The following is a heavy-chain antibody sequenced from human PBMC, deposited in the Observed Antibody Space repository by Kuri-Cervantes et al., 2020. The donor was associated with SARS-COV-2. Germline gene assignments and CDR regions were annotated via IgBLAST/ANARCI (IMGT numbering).Heavy chain of an antibody. CDR1: GGTFSSYA. CDR3: ARDCSGTDCNVIVYALSD. CDR2: IIPIFGTA. V-gene: IGHV1-69*05. J-gene: IGHJ4*02. D-gene: IGHD2-8*01. Sequence: SVKVSCKASGGTFSSYAISWVRQAPGQGLEWMGGIIPIFGTANYAQKFQGRVTITTDESTSTAYMELSSLRSEDTAVYYCARDCSGTDCNVIVYALSDWGQGTLVTVSS.